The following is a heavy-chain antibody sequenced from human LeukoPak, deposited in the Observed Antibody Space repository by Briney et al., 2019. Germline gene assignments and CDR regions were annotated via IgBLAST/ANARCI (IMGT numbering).Heavy chain of an antibody. CDR2: ISSSSSYI. D-gene: IGHD1-1*01. CDR3: ARELQSAFYNDY. V-gene: IGHV3-21*01. Sequence: GGSLRLSCAASGFTVSSNYMSWVRQAPGKGLEWVSSISSSSSYIYYADSVKGRFTISRDNAKNSLYLQMNSLRAEDTAVYYCARELQSAFYNDYWGQGTLVTVSS. CDR1: GFTVSSNY. J-gene: IGHJ4*02.